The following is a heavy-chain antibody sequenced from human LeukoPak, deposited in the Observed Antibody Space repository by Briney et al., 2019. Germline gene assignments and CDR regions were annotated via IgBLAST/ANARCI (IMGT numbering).Heavy chain of an antibody. CDR3: ARGGSMVRGVL. CDR2: MNSGGDT. Sequence: GGSLRLSCVVSGFTVSSDLMNWVRQAPGKGLEWVSAMNSGGDTYYAGSVRGRFIISRDKSRNTLYLQMNSLRVDDTAVYYCARGGSMVRGVLWGQGTLVTVSS. V-gene: IGHV3-53*01. CDR1: GFTVSSDL. D-gene: IGHD3-10*01. J-gene: IGHJ4*02.